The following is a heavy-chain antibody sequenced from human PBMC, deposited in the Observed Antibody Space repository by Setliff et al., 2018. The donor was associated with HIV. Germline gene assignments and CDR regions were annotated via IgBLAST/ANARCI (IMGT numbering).Heavy chain of an antibody. J-gene: IGHJ5*02. D-gene: IGHD6-13*01. Sequence: PSETLSLTCTVSGDSISSYSWNWIRQSPGGGLEWIGFIFSSGSTKYNPSLQSRVTMSIDTSKNQFSLRLTSVTAADTAVYYCARESLAVGTRWFDPWGHGTLVTVSS. CDR3: ARESLAVGTRWFDP. V-gene: IGHV4-4*09. CDR1: GDSISSYS. CDR2: IFSSGST.